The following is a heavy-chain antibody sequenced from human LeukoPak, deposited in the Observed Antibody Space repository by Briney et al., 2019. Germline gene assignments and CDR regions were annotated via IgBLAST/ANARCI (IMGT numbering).Heavy chain of an antibody. J-gene: IGHJ5*02. CDR3: ARHSPHCSSTSCQGENWFDP. D-gene: IGHD2-2*01. Sequence: SETLSLTCAVYGGSFSGYYWSWIRQPPGKGLEWIGEINHSGSTNYNPSLKSRVTISVDTSKNQFSLKLSSVTVADTAVYYCARHSPHCSSTSCQGENWFDPWGQGTLITVSS. CDR2: INHSGST. V-gene: IGHV4-34*01. CDR1: GGSFSGYY.